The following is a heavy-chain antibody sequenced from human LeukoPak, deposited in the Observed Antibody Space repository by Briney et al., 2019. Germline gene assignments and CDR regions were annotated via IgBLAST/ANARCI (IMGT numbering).Heavy chain of an antibody. D-gene: IGHD3-22*01. V-gene: IGHV4-59*06. Sequence: PSETLSLTCTVSGGSISSYYWSWIRQPPGKGLEWIGYIYYSGSTYYNPSLKSRVTISVDTSKNQFSLKLSSVTAADTAVYYCASSYYDSSGHAHWGQGTLVTVSS. CDR2: IYYSGST. CDR3: ASSYYDSSGHAH. J-gene: IGHJ4*02. CDR1: GGSISSYY.